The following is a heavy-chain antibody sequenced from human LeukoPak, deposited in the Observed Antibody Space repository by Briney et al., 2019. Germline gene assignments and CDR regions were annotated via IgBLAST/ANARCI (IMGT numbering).Heavy chain of an antibody. CDR1: GYTFTSYG. J-gene: IGHJ6*04. V-gene: IGHV1-18*01. CDR3: ARNQYSGSYSPRDGMDV. CDR2: ISAYNGNT. D-gene: IGHD1-26*01. Sequence: ASVKVSCKASGYTFTSYGISWVRQAPGQGLEWMGWISAYNGNTNYAQKLQGRVTMTTDTSTSTAYMELRSLRSDDTAVYYCARNQYSGSYSPRDGMDVWGKGTTVTASS.